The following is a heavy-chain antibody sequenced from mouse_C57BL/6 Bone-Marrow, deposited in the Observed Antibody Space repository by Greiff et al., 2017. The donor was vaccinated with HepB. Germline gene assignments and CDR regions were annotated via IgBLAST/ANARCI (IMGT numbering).Heavy chain of an antibody. Sequence: QVQLKESGPGLVQPSQSLSITCTVSGFSLTSYGVHWVRQSPGKGLEWLGVIWSGGSTDYNAAFISRLSISKDNSKSQVFFKMNSLQADDTAIYYCASPYGNYYYAMDYWGQGTSVTVSS. CDR3: ASPYGNYYYAMDY. CDR1: GFSLTSYG. J-gene: IGHJ4*01. V-gene: IGHV2-2*01. D-gene: IGHD2-1*01. CDR2: IWSGGST.